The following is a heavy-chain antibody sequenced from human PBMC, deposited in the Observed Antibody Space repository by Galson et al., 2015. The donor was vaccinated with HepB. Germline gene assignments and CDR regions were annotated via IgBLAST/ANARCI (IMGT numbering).Heavy chain of an antibody. CDR2: IWKDGSNK. V-gene: IGHV3-33*01. D-gene: IGHD5-18*01. Sequence: SLRLSCAASGFTFSNYGMHWVRQAPGKGLEWEALIWKDGSNKYYADSVKGRFSISRDNSKNALYLQMNSLRAEDTAMYFCAREDRYTYIVSFDYWGQGARVTVSS. CDR1: GFTFSNYG. J-gene: IGHJ4*02. CDR3: AREDRYTYIVSFDY.